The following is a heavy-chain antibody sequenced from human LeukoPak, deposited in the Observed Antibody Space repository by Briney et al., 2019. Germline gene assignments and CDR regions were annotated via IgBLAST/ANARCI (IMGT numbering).Heavy chain of an antibody. Sequence: GGSLRLSCAASGFTFSNAWMSWVRQAPGKGPEWVGRIKSKTDGGTTDYAAPVKGRFTISRDDSKNTLYLQMNSLKTEDTAVYYCTTNHRYMVRGVIDDYWGQGTLVTVSS. CDR2: IKSKTDGGTT. V-gene: IGHV3-15*01. J-gene: IGHJ4*02. D-gene: IGHD3-10*01. CDR1: GFTFSNAW. CDR3: TTNHRYMVRGVIDDY.